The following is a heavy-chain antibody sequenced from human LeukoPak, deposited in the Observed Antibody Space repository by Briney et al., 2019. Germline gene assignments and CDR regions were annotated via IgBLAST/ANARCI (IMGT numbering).Heavy chain of an antibody. CDR2: IYTSGST. V-gene: IGHV4-4*07. CDR3: ARDHRSERLLSGYYYYGTDV. CDR1: GGSISSYY. J-gene: IGHJ6*02. D-gene: IGHD2-2*01. Sequence: SETLSLTCTVSGGSISSYYWSWIRQPAGKGLEWIGRIYTSGSTNYNPSLKSRVTMSVDTSKNQFSLKLSSVTAADTAVYYCARDHRSERLLSGYYYYGTDVWGQGTTVTVSS.